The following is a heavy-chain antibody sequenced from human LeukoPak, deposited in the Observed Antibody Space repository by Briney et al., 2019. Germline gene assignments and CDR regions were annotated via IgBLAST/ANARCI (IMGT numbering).Heavy chain of an antibody. CDR2: IKSKSEGGTT. CDR3: ATDDPRWSY. D-gene: IGHD4-23*01. V-gene: IGHV3-15*01. Sequence: GGSLRLSCTASGFTFGDYAMSWFRQAPGKGLEWVGRIKSKSEGGTTDYAAPVKGRFTISRDDSKNTLYLQMNSLKTEDTAVYYCATDDPRWSYWGQGTLVTVSS. J-gene: IGHJ4*02. CDR1: GFTFGDYA.